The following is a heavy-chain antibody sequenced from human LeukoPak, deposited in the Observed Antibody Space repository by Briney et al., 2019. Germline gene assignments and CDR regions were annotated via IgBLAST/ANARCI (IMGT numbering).Heavy chain of an antibody. V-gene: IGHV3-30*02. CDR2: IRYDGSNK. J-gene: IGHJ4*01. CDR1: GFTFSDYG. CDR3: AKDLRYTSGWYDNGH. Sequence: GGSLRLSCVASGFTFSDYGMHWVRQAPGKGLEWVAFIRYDGSNKYYADSMKGRFIVSRDNSKHTLFLQMNSLRAEDTAIYYCAKDLRYTSGWYDNGHWGQGALVTVSS. D-gene: IGHD6-19*01.